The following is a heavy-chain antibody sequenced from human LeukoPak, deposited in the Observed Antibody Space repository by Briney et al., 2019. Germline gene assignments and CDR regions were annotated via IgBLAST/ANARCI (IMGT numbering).Heavy chain of an antibody. CDR3: ARSYPTGSHYSSYY. J-gene: IGHJ4*02. CDR2: ISGSGGTT. Sequence: GGSLRLSCAASGFTFDTYAMNWVRQAPGKGLEWVSGISGSGGTTYYADSVKGRFTISRDSSTNTLYLQMTSLRTEDTAVYYCARSYPTGSHYSSYYWGQGTLVTVSS. D-gene: IGHD1-26*01. V-gene: IGHV3-23*01. CDR1: GFTFDTYA.